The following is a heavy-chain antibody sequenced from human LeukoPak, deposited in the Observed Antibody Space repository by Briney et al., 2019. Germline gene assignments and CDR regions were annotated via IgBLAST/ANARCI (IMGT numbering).Heavy chain of an antibody. Sequence: GGSLRLSCAASGFAFTTYAMHWVRQAPGRGLEWVAVISYDGTIKYYADSVKGRFTVSRDSSKNTLYLQLNSLRAEDTAVYSCAKEAGSGWSYFDCWGQGTLVTVSS. CDR3: AKEAGSGWSYFDC. J-gene: IGHJ4*02. CDR2: ISYDGTIK. CDR1: GFAFTTYA. V-gene: IGHV3-30*18. D-gene: IGHD6-19*01.